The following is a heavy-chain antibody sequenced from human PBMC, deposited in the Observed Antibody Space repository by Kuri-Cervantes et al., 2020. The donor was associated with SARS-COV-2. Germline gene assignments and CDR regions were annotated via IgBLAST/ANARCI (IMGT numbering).Heavy chain of an antibody. J-gene: IGHJ2*01. CDR2: INPNSGGT. CDR1: GYTFTRYY. D-gene: IGHD3-3*01. Sequence: ASVKVSCKASGYTFTRYYMHWVRQAPGQGLEWMGWINPNSGGTNYAQKFQGRVTMTRDTSISTAYMELSRLRSDDTAVYYCARGYTISGVVGYFDLWGRGTLVTVSS. CDR3: ARGYTISGVVGYFDL. V-gene: IGHV1-2*02.